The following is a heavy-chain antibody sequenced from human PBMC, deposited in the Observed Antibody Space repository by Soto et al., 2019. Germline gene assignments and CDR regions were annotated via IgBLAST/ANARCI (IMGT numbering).Heavy chain of an antibody. CDR3: ARDSALAARGWFDP. CDR2: IYYSGST. CDR1: GGSISSGGYY. D-gene: IGHD6-6*01. J-gene: IGHJ5*02. Sequence: SETLSLTCTVSGGSISSGGYYWSWIRQHPGKGLEWIGYIYYSGSTYYNPSLKSRVTISVDTSKNQFSLKLSSVTAADTAVYYCARDSALAARGWFDPWGQGTLVTVSS. V-gene: IGHV4-31*03.